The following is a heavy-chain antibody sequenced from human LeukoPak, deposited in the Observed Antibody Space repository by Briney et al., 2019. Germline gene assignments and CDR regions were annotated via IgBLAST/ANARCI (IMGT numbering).Heavy chain of an antibody. Sequence: PGGSLRLSCAASGFTFSTYAMHWIRQAPGKGLEWVAVISDDGSNYSYADSVKGRFTISRDSSKSTLYLQMNSLRAEDTGVYYCARAPGVVPAALRLDPWGQGTLVTVSS. D-gene: IGHD2-2*01. CDR1: GFTFSTYA. CDR3: ARAPGVVPAALRLDP. J-gene: IGHJ5*02. V-gene: IGHV3-30-3*01. CDR2: ISDDGSNY.